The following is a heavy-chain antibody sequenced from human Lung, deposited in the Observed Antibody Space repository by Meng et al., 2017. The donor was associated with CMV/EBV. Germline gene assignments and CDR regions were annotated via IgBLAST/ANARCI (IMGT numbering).Heavy chain of an antibody. CDR2: INPISGDT. D-gene: IGHD7-27*01. CDR1: KSPCYGYY. CDR3: ARGPRVWGGFDP. J-gene: IGHJ5*02. V-gene: IGHV1-2*02. Sequence: KSSKSPCYGYYTHWVQQVREQAVEWIGWINPISGDTNYAQKLQGRDTMTRVTSISTAYMELSRLRCDDTAVYYWARGPRVWGGFDPWGQGTLVTVSS.